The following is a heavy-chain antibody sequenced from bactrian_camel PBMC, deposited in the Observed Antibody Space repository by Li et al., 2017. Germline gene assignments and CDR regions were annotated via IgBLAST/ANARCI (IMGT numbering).Heavy chain of an antibody. CDR1: GAIYCRYD. J-gene: IGHJ6*01. CDR2: IDSDGDT. V-gene: IGHV3S55*01. CDR3: AAGQGVGWCLDVIRVGAEADFDY. Sequence: HVQLVESGGGSALAGGSVRLSCAASGAIYCRYDMSWYRQAPGKEREGIATIDSDGDTAYVESMKGRFTISVDNAKNTLYLQMNSLNPEGTGTYTCAAGQGVGWCLDVIRVGAEADFDYWGQGTQVTVS. D-gene: IGHD5*01.